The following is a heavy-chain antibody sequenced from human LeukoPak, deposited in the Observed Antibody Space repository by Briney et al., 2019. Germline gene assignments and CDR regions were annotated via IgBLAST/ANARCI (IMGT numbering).Heavy chain of an antibody. V-gene: IGHV3-23*01. CDR2: ISGSGGST. Sequence: GGSLRLSCAASGFTFSSYAMSWVRQAPGKGLEWVSAISGSGGSTYYADSVKGRFTISRDNSKNTLYLQMYSLRAEDTAVYYCAKGSDDSTGYYYVTYYYYMDVWGKGTTVTVSS. J-gene: IGHJ6*03. CDR3: AKGSDDSTGYYYVTYYYYMDV. D-gene: IGHD3-22*01. CDR1: GFTFSSYA.